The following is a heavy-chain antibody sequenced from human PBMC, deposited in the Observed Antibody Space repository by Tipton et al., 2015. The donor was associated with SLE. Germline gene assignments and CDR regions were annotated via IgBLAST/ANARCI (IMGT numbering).Heavy chain of an antibody. CDR3: ATDLRFFDWLSISDYHHYMDV. CDR1: GGSISRNY. D-gene: IGHD3-9*01. J-gene: IGHJ6*03. Sequence: TLSLTCTVSGGSISRNYWSWIRQPPGKGLEWIGDISYRGSTKYNPSLKSRVTISVDTSKNQFSLKLRSVTAADTAVYYCATDLRFFDWLSISDYHHYMDVWGKGTTVTVSS. V-gene: IGHV4-59*08. CDR2: ISYRGST.